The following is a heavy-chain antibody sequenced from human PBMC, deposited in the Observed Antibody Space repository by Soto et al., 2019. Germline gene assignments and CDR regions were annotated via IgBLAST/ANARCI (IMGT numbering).Heavy chain of an antibody. D-gene: IGHD3-3*01. V-gene: IGHV4-59*01. Sequence: SEALSLTCTVSGGSISSDYGSWIRQPPGNGLEWIGYIYYSGSTNYNPSLKSRVTISVDTSKNQFSLKLSSVTAADTAVYYCARVETYYDFWSGYSRPYYFDYWGQGTLVTVSS. J-gene: IGHJ4*02. CDR2: IYYSGST. CDR3: ARVETYYDFWSGYSRPYYFDY. CDR1: GGSISSDY.